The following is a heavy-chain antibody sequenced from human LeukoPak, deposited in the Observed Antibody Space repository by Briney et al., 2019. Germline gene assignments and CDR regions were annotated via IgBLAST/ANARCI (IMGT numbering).Heavy chain of an antibody. V-gene: IGHV1-2*06. CDR1: GYTFTAYY. Sequence: ASVKVSCTASGYTFTAYYIHWVRQAPGQGLEWVGRINPNTATTHSALKFQDRVTLTRDTSMRTVYMELSGLTSDDTAVYYCARKLRSPGNFPAGYWGQGTLVTVSS. CDR3: ARKLRSPGNFPAGY. CDR2: INPNTATT. D-gene: IGHD2-2*03. J-gene: IGHJ4*02.